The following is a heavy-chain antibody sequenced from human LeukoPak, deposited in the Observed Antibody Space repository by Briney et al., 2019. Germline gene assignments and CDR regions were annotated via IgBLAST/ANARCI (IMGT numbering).Heavy chain of an antibody. Sequence: PSETLSLTCTASGGSIRSYYWSWIRQPAGKGLEWIGRIYTSGSTNYNASLKSRVSMSVDTSKNQFSLKLSSVTAADTAVFYCARENSGSYREFDYWGQGTLVTVSS. V-gene: IGHV4-4*07. J-gene: IGHJ4*02. CDR3: ARENSGSYREFDY. CDR2: IYTSGST. CDR1: GGSIRSYY. D-gene: IGHD1-26*01.